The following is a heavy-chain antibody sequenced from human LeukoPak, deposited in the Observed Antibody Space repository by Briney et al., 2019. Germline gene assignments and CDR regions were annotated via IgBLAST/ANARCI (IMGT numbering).Heavy chain of an antibody. Sequence: GASVKVSCKASGYTFSSYGISWVRQAPGQGLEWMGWISPYNGNTNYAQKLQGRVTMTTDTSTSTAYMELRSLRSDDTVVYYCARAESRLSSYCYGSSGYSYFDDWGKGTTVTVSS. CDR2: ISPYNGNT. D-gene: IGHD3-22*01. J-gene: IGHJ6*04. CDR1: GYTFSSYG. V-gene: IGHV1-18*01. CDR3: ARAESRLSSYCYGSSGYSYFDD.